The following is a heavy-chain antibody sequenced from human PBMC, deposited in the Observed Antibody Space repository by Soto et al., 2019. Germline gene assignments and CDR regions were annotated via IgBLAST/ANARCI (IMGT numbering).Heavy chain of an antibody. CDR2: IIPIFNTP. CDR3: ARATIGLPDPMTF. D-gene: IGHD2-21*01. Sequence: QVQLVQSGAEVKKPGSSVKVSCKAAGDTFSSYAFSWVRLAPGQGLAWMGGIIPIFNTPSYAHKFQGRVAITADKCTSTAYMELRNLTSDDTAVYYCARATIGLPDPMTFWGQGTLVTVSS. V-gene: IGHV1-69*06. CDR1: GDTFSSYA. J-gene: IGHJ4*02.